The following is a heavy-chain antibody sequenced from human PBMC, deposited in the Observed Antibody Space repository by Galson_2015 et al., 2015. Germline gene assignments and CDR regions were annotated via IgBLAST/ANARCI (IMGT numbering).Heavy chain of an antibody. V-gene: IGHV3-11*01. CDR2: ISNGGSAI. D-gene: IGHD1-14*01. CDR3: ARGNRDDY. CDR1: GFTFSDYY. J-gene: IGHJ4*02. Sequence: SLRLSCAASGFTFSDYYMSWIRQAPGKGLEWLAYISNGGSAINYADSVKGRFSVSRDNAKNSLYLPINSLRAEDTAVYYCARGNRDDYSPQATLVTVSS.